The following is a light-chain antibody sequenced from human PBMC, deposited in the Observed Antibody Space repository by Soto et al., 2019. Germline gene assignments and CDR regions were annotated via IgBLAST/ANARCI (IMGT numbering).Light chain of an antibody. Sequence: QSVLTQPASVSGSPGHSITISCTGTSSDFGAYTSVSWYQHHPGKAPKVMLYEVNKRPSGISNRYSGSKSVNTASLTISGLQPEDEAHYYCSSYTSDNRDYVFGTGTKVTGL. CDR3: SSYTSDNRDYV. CDR1: SSDFGAYTS. CDR2: EVN. V-gene: IGLV2-14*01. J-gene: IGLJ1*01.